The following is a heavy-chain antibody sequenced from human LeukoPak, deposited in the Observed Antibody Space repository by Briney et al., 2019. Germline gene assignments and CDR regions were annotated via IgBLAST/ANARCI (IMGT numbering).Heavy chain of an antibody. CDR3: AKIPI. Sequence: GGSLRLSCAASGFTFSSHAMHWVRQAPGKGLEWVAVISYDGSNKYYADSVKGRFTISRDNSKNTLYLQMNSLRAEDTAVYYCAKIPIWGQGTMVTVSS. J-gene: IGHJ3*02. CDR1: GFTFSSHA. V-gene: IGHV3-30-3*02. D-gene: IGHD2-2*02. CDR2: ISYDGSNK.